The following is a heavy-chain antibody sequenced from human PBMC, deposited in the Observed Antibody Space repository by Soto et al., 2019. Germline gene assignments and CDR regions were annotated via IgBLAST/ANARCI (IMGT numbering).Heavy chain of an antibody. CDR3: ASAEAARRGVAASFDY. V-gene: IGHV4-34*01. CDR1: GGSFSGYY. D-gene: IGHD6-13*01. Sequence: SETLSLTCAVYGGSFSGYYWSWIRQPPGKGLEWIGEINHSGSTNYNPSLKSRVTISVDTSKNQFSLKLSSVTAADTAVYYCASAEAARRGVAASFDYWGQGTLVTVSS. J-gene: IGHJ4*02. CDR2: INHSGST.